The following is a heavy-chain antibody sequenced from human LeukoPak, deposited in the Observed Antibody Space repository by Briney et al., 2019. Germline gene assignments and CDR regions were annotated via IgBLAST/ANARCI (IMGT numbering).Heavy chain of an antibody. Sequence: AGGSLRLSCAASGFTFSSYAMSWVRQAPGKGLEWVSAISGSGGSTYYADSVKGRFTISRDNSKNTLFLQMNSLRPEDTAVYYCARDRGIYYDSNGLDYWGQGTLVTVSS. V-gene: IGHV3-23*01. CDR3: ARDRGIYYDSNGLDY. CDR1: GFTFSSYA. D-gene: IGHD3-22*01. CDR2: ISGSGGST. J-gene: IGHJ4*02.